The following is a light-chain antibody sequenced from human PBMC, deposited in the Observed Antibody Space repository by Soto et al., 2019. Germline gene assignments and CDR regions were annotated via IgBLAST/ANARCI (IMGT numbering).Light chain of an antibody. CDR1: QSVNTW. V-gene: IGKV1-5*01. J-gene: IGKJ3*01. CDR2: DAS. Sequence: DIQMTQSPSTLSASVGARVTITCRASQSVNTWLAWYQQKPGKAPVLLIYDASSLKSGVPSRFSGSGSGTEFTLSVTSLQPDDFAIYYCQHYHGYPFTFGPRTKVDI. CDR3: QHYHGYPFT.